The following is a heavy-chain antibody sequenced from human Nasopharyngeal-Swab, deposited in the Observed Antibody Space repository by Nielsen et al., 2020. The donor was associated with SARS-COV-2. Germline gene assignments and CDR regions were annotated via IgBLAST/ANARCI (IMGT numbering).Heavy chain of an antibody. V-gene: IGHV3-7*05. D-gene: IGHD6-19*01. J-gene: IGHJ4*02. CDR3: AKDVLSGWFDY. CDR1: GFTFSSYG. Sequence: GESLKISCAASGFTFSSYGMHWVRQAPGKGLEWVANIKQDGSEKYYVDSVKGRFTISRDNAKNSLYLQMNSLRAEDTAVYYCAKDVLSGWFDYWGQGTLVTVSS. CDR2: IKQDGSEK.